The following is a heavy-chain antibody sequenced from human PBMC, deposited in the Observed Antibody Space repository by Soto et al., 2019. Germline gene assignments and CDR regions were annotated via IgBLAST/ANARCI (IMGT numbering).Heavy chain of an antibody. CDR2: IIPIFGTA. CDR1: EDTFRNYA. CDR3: ASTKYDSSAYYYWYLGL. V-gene: IGHV1-69*06. J-gene: IGHJ2*01. D-gene: IGHD3-22*01. Sequence: QVELVQSGAEVKKPGSSVKVSCQASEDTFRNYAISWVRQAPGQGLEWMGGIIPIFGTANYAQKFQGRVTITADTSANTVYLELSSLRSEDTAVYYXASTKYDSSAYYYWYLGLWGRGTLVTVSS.